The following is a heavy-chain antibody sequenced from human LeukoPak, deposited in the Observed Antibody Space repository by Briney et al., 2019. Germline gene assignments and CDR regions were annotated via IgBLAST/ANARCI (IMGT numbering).Heavy chain of an antibody. Sequence: GGSLRLSCAASGFTFSSYSMNWVRQAPGKGLGWVSSISSSSSYIYYADSGKGRFTISRDNAKNSLYLQMNSLRAEDTAVYYCARDRFPYGSGMTYFDYWGQPTLVTLSS. CDR2: ISSSSSYI. V-gene: IGHV3-21*01. D-gene: IGHD3-10*01. CDR3: ARDRFPYGSGMTYFDY. J-gene: IGHJ4*02. CDR1: GFTFSSYS.